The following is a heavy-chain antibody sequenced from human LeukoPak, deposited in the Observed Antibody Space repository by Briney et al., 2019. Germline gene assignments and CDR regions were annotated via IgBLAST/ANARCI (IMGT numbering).Heavy chain of an antibody. V-gene: IGHV3-23*01. J-gene: IGHJ4*02. D-gene: IGHD3-10*01. Sequence: LPGGSLRLSCAASGFTFSSYGMSWVRQAPGKGLEWVSAISGSGGSTYYADSVKGRFTISRDNAKNSLYLQMNSLRAEDTAVYYCARDFGRYYFDYWGQGTLVTVSS. CDR3: ARDFGRYYFDY. CDR2: ISGSGGST. CDR1: GFTFSSYG.